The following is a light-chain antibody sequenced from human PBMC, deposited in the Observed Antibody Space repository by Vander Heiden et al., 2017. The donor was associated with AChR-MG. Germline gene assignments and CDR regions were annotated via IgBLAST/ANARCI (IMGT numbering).Light chain of an antibody. Sequence: EIVLTQSPATLSLFPGERATLSCRASQTVGNSLAWYRQPPGQAPTLLIYEGSVRAPGVPARFSANRYGSDFTLSISNLEPDDFAVYYCQQRLSWPRTFGPRTRVE. CDR3: QQRLSWPRT. CDR2: EGS. V-gene: IGKV3-11*01. CDR1: QTVGNS. J-gene: IGKJ1*01.